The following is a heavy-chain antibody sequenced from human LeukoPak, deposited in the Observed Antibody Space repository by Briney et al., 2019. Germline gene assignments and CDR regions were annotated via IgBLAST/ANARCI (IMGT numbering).Heavy chain of an antibody. Sequence: ASVKVSCKASGYTFSSSDINWVRQAPGQGLEGMGWISVYNGKTNYAQKLQGRVTMTTDTSTNTAYMELRSLRSDDTAMYYCARDRVRRSTTGGAFDIWGQGTMVTVSS. CDR2: ISVYNGKT. V-gene: IGHV1-18*01. J-gene: IGHJ3*02. D-gene: IGHD2/OR15-2a*01. CDR3: ARDRVRRSTTGGAFDI. CDR1: GYTFSSSD.